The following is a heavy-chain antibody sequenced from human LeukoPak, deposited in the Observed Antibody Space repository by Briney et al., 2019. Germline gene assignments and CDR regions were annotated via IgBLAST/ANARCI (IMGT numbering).Heavy chain of an antibody. CDR1: GGSISSYY. CDR3: AREVSEYSSSSGYYYYYMDV. Sequence: SETLSLTCTVSGGSISSYYWSWIRQPPGKGLEWIGYIYTSGSTNYNPSLKSRVTISVDTSKNQFSLKLSSVTAADTAVYYCAREVSEYSSSSGYYYYYMDVWGKGTTVTVSS. CDR2: IYTSGST. J-gene: IGHJ6*03. D-gene: IGHD6-6*01. V-gene: IGHV4-4*08.